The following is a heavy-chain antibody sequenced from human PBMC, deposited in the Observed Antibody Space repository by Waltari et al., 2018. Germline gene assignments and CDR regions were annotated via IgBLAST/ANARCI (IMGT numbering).Heavy chain of an antibody. D-gene: IGHD3-3*01. Sequence: QVQLVQSGAEVKKPGSSLKVSCKASGGTFVSYGINWGRQAPGQGLEWMGGIIPIFGTTNYAQKFQGRVTLTADESTSTAYMELSSLRSEDTAVYYCAAGIAIFGPEIYYYMDVWGKGTTVTVSS. V-gene: IGHV1-69*12. J-gene: IGHJ6*03. CDR1: GGTFVSYG. CDR2: IIPIFGTT. CDR3: AAGIAIFGPEIYYYMDV.